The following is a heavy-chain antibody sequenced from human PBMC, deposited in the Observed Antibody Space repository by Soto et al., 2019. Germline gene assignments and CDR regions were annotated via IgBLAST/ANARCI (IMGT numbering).Heavy chain of an antibody. CDR1: GGSIISYY. CDR3: ARETQYYRAHFDY. Sequence: PSETLSVTCTVSGGSIISYYWSWIRQPPGKGLEWIGYIYYSGSTNYNPSLKSRVTISVDTSKNQFSLKLSSVTAADTAVYYCARETQYYRAHFDYWGQGTLVTVS. V-gene: IGHV4-59*01. J-gene: IGHJ4*02. D-gene: IGHD3-10*01. CDR2: IYYSGST.